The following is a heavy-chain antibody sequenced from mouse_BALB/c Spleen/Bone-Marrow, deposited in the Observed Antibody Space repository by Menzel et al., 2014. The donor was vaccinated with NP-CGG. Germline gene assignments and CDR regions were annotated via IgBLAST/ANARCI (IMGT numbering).Heavy chain of an antibody. CDR2: INPDSRTI. CDR1: GFDFSRHW. Sequence: EVQVVESGGGLVQPGGSLKLSCAASGFDFSRHWMSWVRQAPGKGLEWIGEINPDSRTINYSPSLKDKFIISRDNAKNTLYLRLNKVRSEDTALYYCARPDYYGYLNYWGQGTTLTVSS. J-gene: IGHJ2*01. D-gene: IGHD1-1*01. CDR3: ARPDYYGYLNY. V-gene: IGHV4-1*02.